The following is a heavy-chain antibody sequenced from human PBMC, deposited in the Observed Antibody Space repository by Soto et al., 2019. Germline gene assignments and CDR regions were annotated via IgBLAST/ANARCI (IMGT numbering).Heavy chain of an antibody. CDR3: ARDIGGPVAGTDPDY. D-gene: IGHD6-19*01. CDR2: ISWDGDST. J-gene: IGHJ4*02. Sequence: EVQLVESGGVVVQPGGSLRLSCAASGFTFDDYTMHWVRQAPGKGLEWVSLISWDGDSTYYSDSVKGRFTISRDNSKNSLFLQMRSLRTEDTAYYYCARDIGGPVAGTDPDYWGQGTLVTVSS. V-gene: IGHV3-43*01. CDR1: GFTFDDYT.